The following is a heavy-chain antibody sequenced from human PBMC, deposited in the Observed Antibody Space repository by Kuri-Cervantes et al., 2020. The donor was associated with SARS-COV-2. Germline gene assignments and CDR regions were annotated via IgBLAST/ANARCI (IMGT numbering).Heavy chain of an antibody. CDR2: VYKSGSS. CDR3: ARVRSTTAGWFDP. J-gene: IGHJ5*02. D-gene: IGHD2/OR15-2a*01. Sequence: SCIVSGGSIRNHYWSWIRQPPGKGLEWIGDVYKSGSSNSNPSLKSRVTISVDTSKNQFSLRLTSVTAADTAVYYCARVRSTTAGWFDPWGQGTLVTVSS. CDR1: GGSIRNHY. V-gene: IGHV4-59*11.